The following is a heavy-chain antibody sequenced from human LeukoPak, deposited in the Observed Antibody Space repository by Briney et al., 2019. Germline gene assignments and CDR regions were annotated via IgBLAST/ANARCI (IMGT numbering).Heavy chain of an antibody. Sequence: PSETLSLTCTVSGGSISSYYWSWIRQPPGKGLEWIGYIYYSGSTNYNPSLKSRVTISVDTSKNQFSLKLSSVTAADTAVYYCARLYSGYDPIDYWGQGTLVTVSS. CDR1: GGSISSYY. CDR3: ARLYSGYDPIDY. D-gene: IGHD5-12*01. V-gene: IGHV4-59*01. J-gene: IGHJ4*02. CDR2: IYYSGST.